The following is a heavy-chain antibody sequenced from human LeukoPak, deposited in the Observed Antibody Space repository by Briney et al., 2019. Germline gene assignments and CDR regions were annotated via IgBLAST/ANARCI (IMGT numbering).Heavy chain of an antibody. Sequence: GGSLRLSCAASGFTFSSYTMNWVRQAPGKGLEWVSSISSSSGYIYYADSVKGRFTISRDNAKNSLYLQLNSLRAEDTAVYYCVDDCSSSSCYDYWGQGTLVTVSS. D-gene: IGHD2-2*01. J-gene: IGHJ4*02. CDR2: ISSSSGYI. CDR1: GFTFSSYT. CDR3: VDDCSSSSCYDY. V-gene: IGHV3-21*01.